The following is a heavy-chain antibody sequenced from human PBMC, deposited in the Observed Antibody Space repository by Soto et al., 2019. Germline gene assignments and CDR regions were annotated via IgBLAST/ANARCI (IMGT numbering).Heavy chain of an antibody. CDR2: IYPGDSDT. V-gene: IGHV5-51*01. D-gene: IGHD3-22*01. CDR3: ARNLLHYYDSSGYWDYYGMDV. CDR1: GYSFTIYW. Sequence: GESLKISCNGSGYSFTIYWIGWVRQMPGKGLEWMGIIYPGDSDTRYSPSFQGQVTISADKSISTAYLQWSSLKASDTAMYYCARNLLHYYDSSGYWDYYGMDVWGQGTTVTVSS. J-gene: IGHJ6*02.